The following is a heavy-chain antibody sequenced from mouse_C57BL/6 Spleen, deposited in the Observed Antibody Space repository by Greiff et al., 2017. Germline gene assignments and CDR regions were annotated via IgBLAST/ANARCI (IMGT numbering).Heavy chain of an antibody. Sequence: VQLKESGAELVRPGASVKLSCTASGFNIKDDYMHWVKQRPEQGLEWIGWIDPENGDTEYASKFQGKATITADTSSNTAYLQLSSLTSEDTAVYYCTHMYDGYYGAYWGQGTLVTVSA. CDR1: GFNIKDDY. CDR2: IDPENGDT. D-gene: IGHD2-3*01. CDR3: THMYDGYYGAY. V-gene: IGHV14-4*01. J-gene: IGHJ3*01.